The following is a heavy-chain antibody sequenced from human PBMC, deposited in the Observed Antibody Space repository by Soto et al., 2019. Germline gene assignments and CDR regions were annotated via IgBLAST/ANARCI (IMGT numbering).Heavy chain of an antibody. CDR2: ISGSGGST. J-gene: IGHJ4*02. D-gene: IGHD4-17*01. V-gene: IGHV3-23*01. CDR3: AKMSTVTTGFDY. CDR1: GVTFSSYA. Sequence: EVQLLESGGGLVQPGGSLRLSCAASGVTFSSYAMSWVRQAPGKGLEWVSAISGSGGSTYYADSVKGRFTISRDNSKNTLYLQMNSLRAEDTAVYYCAKMSTVTTGFDYWGQGTLVTVSS.